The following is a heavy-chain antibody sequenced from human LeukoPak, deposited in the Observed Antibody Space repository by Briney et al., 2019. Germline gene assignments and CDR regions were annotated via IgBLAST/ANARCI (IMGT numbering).Heavy chain of an antibody. J-gene: IGHJ3*02. CDR2: LSTSGTT. CDR1: GGSISSYY. Sequence: SETLSLTCTVSGGSISSYYWSWIRQTAGKGLEWIGRLSTSGTTNYNPSLKSRVTMSVDTSKNQFSLNLTSVTAADTAVYYCARHHLSFGYSGSYSIAFDIWGQGTMVTVSS. CDR3: ARHHLSFGYSGSYSIAFDI. D-gene: IGHD1-26*01. V-gene: IGHV4-4*07.